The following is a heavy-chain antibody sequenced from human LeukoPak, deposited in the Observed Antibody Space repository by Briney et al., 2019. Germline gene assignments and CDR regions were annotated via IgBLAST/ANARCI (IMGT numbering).Heavy chain of an antibody. CDR1: GYSFTSYW. CDR2: IYPGDSDT. CDR3: ARRGRSSGWYLRYFDL. D-gene: IGHD6-19*01. Sequence: GESLKISCKGSGYSFTSYWIGWVRQMPGKGLEWMGIIYPGDSDTRYSPSFQGQVTISADKSISTAYLQWSSLKASDTAMYYCARRGRSSGWYLRYFDLWGRGTLVTVSS. J-gene: IGHJ2*01. V-gene: IGHV5-51*01.